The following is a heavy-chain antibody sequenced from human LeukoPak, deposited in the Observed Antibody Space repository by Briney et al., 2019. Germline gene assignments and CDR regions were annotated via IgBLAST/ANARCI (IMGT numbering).Heavy chain of an antibody. CDR1: GFTFSSYG. D-gene: IGHD6-19*01. CDR3: AKPSSGWYTNFDY. CDR2: IRYDGSNK. Sequence: GGSLRLSCAASGFTFSSYGMHWVRQAPGKGLEWVAFIRYDGSNKYYADSVKGRFTISRDNSKNTLYLQMNSLRVEDTAVYYCAKPSSGWYTNFDYWGQGTLVTVSS. V-gene: IGHV3-30*02. J-gene: IGHJ4*02.